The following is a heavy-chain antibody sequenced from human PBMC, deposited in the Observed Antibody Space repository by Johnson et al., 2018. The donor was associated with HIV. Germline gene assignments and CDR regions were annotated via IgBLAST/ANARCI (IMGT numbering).Heavy chain of an antibody. J-gene: IGHJ3*01. CDR2: IRYDGHFT. CDR1: GFTFSSYG. V-gene: IGHV3-30*02. Sequence: QVQLVESGGGVVQPGGSLRLSCAASGFTFSSYGMHWVRQAPGKGLEWVAFIRYDGHFTYYGESVKGRFTISRDNSKNTVFLEMNSLTAEDTGLYYCVKDGAHSGSHHDAFDVWGRGTVVTVSS. CDR3: VKDGAHSGSHHDAFDV. D-gene: IGHD1-26*01.